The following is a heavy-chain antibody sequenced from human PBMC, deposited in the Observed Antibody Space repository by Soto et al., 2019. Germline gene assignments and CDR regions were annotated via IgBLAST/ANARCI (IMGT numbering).Heavy chain of an antibody. D-gene: IGHD4-17*01. CDR2: TYHSGST. J-gene: IGHJ6*02. Sequence: SETLSLTCAVSGGSISSSNWWSWVRQPPGKGLEWIGETYHSGSTNYNPSLKSRVTISVDKSTNQFSLKLSSLTAADTAVYYCARAASDDDYVGRHYYYGIDVWGQGTTVTVSS. CDR3: ARAASDDDYVGRHYYYGIDV. CDR1: GGSISSSNW. V-gene: IGHV4-4*02.